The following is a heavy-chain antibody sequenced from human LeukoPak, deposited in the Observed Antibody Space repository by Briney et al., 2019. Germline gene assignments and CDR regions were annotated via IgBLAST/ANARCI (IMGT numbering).Heavy chain of an antibody. CDR2: ISYDGSNK. Sequence: GRSLRLSCAASGFTFSSYAMHWVRQAPGKGLEWVAVISYDGSNKYYADSVKGRFTISRDNCKNTLYLQMNSLRAKDTAVYYCARDHRGYCSSTSCPGGYWGQGTRVTVSS. J-gene: IGHJ4*02. D-gene: IGHD2-2*01. CDR3: ARDHRGYCSSTSCPGGY. V-gene: IGHV3-30-3*01. CDR1: GFTFSSYA.